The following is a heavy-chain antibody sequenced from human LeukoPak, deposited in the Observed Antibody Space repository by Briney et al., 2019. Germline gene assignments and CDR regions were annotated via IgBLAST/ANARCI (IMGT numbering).Heavy chain of an antibody. V-gene: IGHV4-34*01. Sequence: SETLSLTCAVYGGSFRGYYWSWLRQPPGKGLEWIGEINHSGSTNYNPSLKSRVTISVDTSKNQFSLKLSSVTAADTAVYYCARDYYDSSGPEGSDAFDIWGQGTMVTVSS. D-gene: IGHD3-22*01. CDR1: GGSFRGYY. J-gene: IGHJ3*02. CDR2: INHSGST. CDR3: ARDYYDSSGPEGSDAFDI.